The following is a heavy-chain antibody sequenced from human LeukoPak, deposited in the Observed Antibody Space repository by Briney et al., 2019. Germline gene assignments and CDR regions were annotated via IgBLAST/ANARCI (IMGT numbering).Heavy chain of an antibody. D-gene: IGHD6-19*01. CDR1: GFTFGSYG. V-gene: IGHV3-30*18. CDR2: ISYDGSNK. Sequence: GGSLRLSCAASGFTFGSYGMHWVRQAPGKGLEWVAVISYDGSNKYYADSVKGRFTISRDNSKNTLYLQMNSLRAEDTAVYYCAKDGSGWYEEVSTSPDYWGQGTLVTVSS. J-gene: IGHJ4*02. CDR3: AKDGSGWYEEVSTSPDY.